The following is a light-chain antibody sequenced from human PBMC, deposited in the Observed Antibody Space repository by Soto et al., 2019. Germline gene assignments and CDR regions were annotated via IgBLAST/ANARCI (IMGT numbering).Light chain of an antibody. CDR3: SSYAGSNNFGV. Sequence: QSALTQPPSASGSPGQSVTISCTGTSSDVGGYNYVSWYQQHPGKAPKLMIYEVNERPSGVPDRFSGSKSGNTASLTVSGLQAEDEAYYYCSSYAGSNNFGVFGTGTKLTVL. CDR2: EVN. J-gene: IGLJ1*01. V-gene: IGLV2-8*01. CDR1: SSDVGGYNY.